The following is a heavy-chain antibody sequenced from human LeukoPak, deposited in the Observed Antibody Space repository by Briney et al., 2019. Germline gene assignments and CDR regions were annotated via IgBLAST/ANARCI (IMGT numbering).Heavy chain of an antibody. D-gene: IGHD4-11*01. CDR2: INYSGST. J-gene: IGHJ4*02. CDR3: AATKVPYYFDF. Sequence: SETLSLTCTVSGGSISSYFWTWIRQSPGKGLEWIGYINYSGSTNYNPSLKSRVTVSKDTSENQFSLKLSSVTAADTAVYYCAATKVPYYFDFWAQGTLITVSS. V-gene: IGHV4-59*03. CDR1: GGSISSYF.